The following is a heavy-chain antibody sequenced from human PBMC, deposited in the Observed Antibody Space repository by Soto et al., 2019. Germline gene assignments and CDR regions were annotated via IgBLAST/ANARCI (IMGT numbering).Heavy chain of an antibody. CDR2: IYYSGST. Sequence: QVQLQESGPRLVKPSQTLSLTCTVSGGSITRGGYYWTWIRQHPGKGLEWIGYIYYSGSTYYNPALMSRLTMSVDTSKNQFSLKLSSMTAADTAVYYCARVDSGGYAYFDYWGQGTLVTVSS. CDR1: GGSITRGGYY. D-gene: IGHD5-12*01. V-gene: IGHV4-31*03. CDR3: ARVDSGGYAYFDY. J-gene: IGHJ4*02.